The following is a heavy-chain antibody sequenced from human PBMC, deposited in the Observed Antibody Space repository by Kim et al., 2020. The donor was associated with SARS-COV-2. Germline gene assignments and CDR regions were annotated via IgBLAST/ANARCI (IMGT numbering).Heavy chain of an antibody. V-gene: IGHV3-23*01. J-gene: IGHJ2*01. Sequence: GGSLRLSCAASGFTFSSYAMSWVRQAPGKGLEWVSAISGSGGSTYYADSVKGRFTISRDNSKNTLYLQMNSLRAEDTAVYYCAKTSGYSYVYYWYFDLWGRGTLVTVSS. D-gene: IGHD5-18*01. CDR1: GFTFSSYA. CDR3: AKTSGYSYVYYWYFDL. CDR2: ISGSGGST.